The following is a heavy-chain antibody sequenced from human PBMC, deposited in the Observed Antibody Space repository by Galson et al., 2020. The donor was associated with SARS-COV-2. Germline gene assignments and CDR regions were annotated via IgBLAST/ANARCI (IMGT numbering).Heavy chain of an antibody. CDR1: GGTFSSYT. V-gene: IGHV1-69*02. CDR2: IIPILDIA. Sequence: SVKVSCKASGGTFSSYTISWVRQAPGQGLEWMGRIIPILDIANYAQKFQGRVTITADKSTSTAYMELSSLRSEDTAVYYCARVAQLELNNWFDPWGQGTLVTVSS. D-gene: IGHD1-1*01. J-gene: IGHJ5*02. CDR3: ARVAQLELNNWFDP.